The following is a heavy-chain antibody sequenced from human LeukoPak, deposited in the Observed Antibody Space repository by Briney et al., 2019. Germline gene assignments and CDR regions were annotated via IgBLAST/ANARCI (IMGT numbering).Heavy chain of an antibody. Sequence: SXTXAXYGGXFSGXYWSWIRQPPGKGLEWIGEINHSGSTNYNPSLKSRVTISVDTSKNQFSLKLSSVTAADTAVYYCARSNVDIVATFDYWGQGTLVTVSS. J-gene: IGHJ4*02. V-gene: IGHV4-34*01. CDR2: INHSGST. CDR1: GGXFSGXY. D-gene: IGHD5-12*01. CDR3: ARSNVDIVATFDY.